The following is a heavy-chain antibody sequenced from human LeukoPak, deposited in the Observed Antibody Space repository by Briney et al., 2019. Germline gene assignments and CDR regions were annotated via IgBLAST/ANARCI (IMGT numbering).Heavy chain of an antibody. J-gene: IGHJ4*02. CDR1: GFTSDDYA. D-gene: IGHD6-13*01. CDR2: ISGDGGST. Sequence: GGSLRLSCAASGFTSDDYAMHWVRQAPGKGLEWVSLISGDGGSTYYADSVRGRFTISRDNSKNSLYLQMNSLRTEDTALYYCAKDQSSLPDYWGQGTLVTVSS. V-gene: IGHV3-43*02. CDR3: AKDQSSLPDY.